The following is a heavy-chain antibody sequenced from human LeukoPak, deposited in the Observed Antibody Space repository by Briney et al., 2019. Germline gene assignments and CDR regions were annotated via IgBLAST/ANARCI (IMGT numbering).Heavy chain of an antibody. CDR1: GFTFSTSW. J-gene: IGHJ6*02. CDR3: ARRLPYYGMDV. Sequence: PGGSLRLSCVASGFTFSTSWMNWVRQAPGKGLEWVANIKGDGSVQSYVDSVKGRFTISRDNAKNSLFLQMNSLRAEDTAVYYCARRLPYYGMDVWGQGTTVTVSS. CDR2: IKGDGSVQ. V-gene: IGHV3-7*02.